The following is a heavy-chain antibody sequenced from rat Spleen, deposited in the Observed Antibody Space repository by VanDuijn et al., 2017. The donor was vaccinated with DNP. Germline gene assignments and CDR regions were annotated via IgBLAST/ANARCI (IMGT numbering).Heavy chain of an antibody. CDR1: GYSITSSYS. J-gene: IGHJ2*01. Sequence: EVQLHESGPGLVKPSQSLSLTCSVSGYSITSSYSWNWIRKFPVNKLEWMGYINSAGSTNYNPSRKGRISITRDTSKNQFFLQVNSVITEDTATYYCARGGRFDYWGKGVMVTVSS. D-gene: IGHD1-11*01. V-gene: IGHV3-3*01. CDR2: INSAGST. CDR3: ARGGRFDY.